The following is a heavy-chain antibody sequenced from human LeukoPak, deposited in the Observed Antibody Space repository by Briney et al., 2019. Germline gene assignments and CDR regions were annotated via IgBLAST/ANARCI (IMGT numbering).Heavy chain of an antibody. V-gene: IGHV3-30*02. D-gene: IGHD1-26*01. J-gene: IGHJ4*02. CDR2: IRYDGSNK. CDR1: GFTFSSYG. Sequence: GGSLRLSCAASGFTFSSYGMHWVRQAPGKGLEWVAFIRYDGSNKYYADSVKGRFTISRDNSKNTPYLQMNSLRAEDTAVYYCAKGDQWELPFDYWGQGTLVTVSS. CDR3: AKGDQWELPFDY.